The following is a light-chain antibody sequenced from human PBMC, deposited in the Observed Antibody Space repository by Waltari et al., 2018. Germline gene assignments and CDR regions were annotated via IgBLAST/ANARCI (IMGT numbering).Light chain of an antibody. J-gene: IGLJ3*02. Sequence: QTVVTHEPSLSGSPGGNVTLTCALRSCPLSTTSFDPWYQQPPGQAPRTLVYKANARSSGVPDRFSGSILGNTAALTITGAQADDESDYYCALYMGSGIWVFGGGTRLTVL. CDR3: ALYMGSGIWV. CDR2: KAN. V-gene: IGLV8-61*01. CDR1: SCPLSTTSF.